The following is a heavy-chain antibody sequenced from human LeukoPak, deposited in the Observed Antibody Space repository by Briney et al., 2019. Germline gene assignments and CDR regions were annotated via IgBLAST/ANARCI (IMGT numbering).Heavy chain of an antibody. CDR1: GGSISSFY. J-gene: IGHJ6*03. CDR2: IYYSGST. Sequence: SETLSLTCTVSGGSISSFYWSWIRQPPGKGLEWIGYIYYSGSTNYNPSLKSRVTISVDTSKNQFSLNLSSVTAADTAIYYCARDFSSSSTVYYYYYMDVWGKGTTVTVSS. D-gene: IGHD6-6*01. V-gene: IGHV4-59*12. CDR3: ARDFSSSSTVYYYYYMDV.